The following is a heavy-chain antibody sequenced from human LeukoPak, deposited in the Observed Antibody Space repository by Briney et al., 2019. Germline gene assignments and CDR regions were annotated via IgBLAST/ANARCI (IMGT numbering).Heavy chain of an antibody. Sequence: ASVRVSCKASGYTLTSYGISWVRQAPGQELVCMGWTNTYNGNTNYAQNLQGRVTMTIDTSTNTAYIELRSLRSDDTAVYYCVRVSSSRGKLDAFDIWGQGTMVTVSS. CDR3: VRVSSSRGKLDAFDI. CDR2: TNTYNGNT. J-gene: IGHJ3*02. V-gene: IGHV1-18*01. CDR1: GYTLTSYG. D-gene: IGHD6-6*01.